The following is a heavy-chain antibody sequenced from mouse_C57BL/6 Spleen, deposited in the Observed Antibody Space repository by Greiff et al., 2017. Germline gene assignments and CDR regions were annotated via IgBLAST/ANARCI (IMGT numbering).Heavy chain of an antibody. CDR3: AREDYGSSYYYFDY. CDR1: GYTFTNYW. Sequence: QVQLQQSGAELVRPGTSVKMSCKASGYTFTNYWIGWAKQRPGHGLEWIGDIYPGGGYTNYNEKFKGKATLTADESSSTAYMQFSSLTSEDSAIYYCAREDYGSSYYYFDYWGQGTTLTVSS. CDR2: IYPGGGYT. D-gene: IGHD1-1*01. J-gene: IGHJ2*01. V-gene: IGHV1-63*01.